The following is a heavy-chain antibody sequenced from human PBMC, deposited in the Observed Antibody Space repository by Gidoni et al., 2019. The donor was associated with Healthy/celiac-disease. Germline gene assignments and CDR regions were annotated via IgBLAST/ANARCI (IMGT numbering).Heavy chain of an antibody. Sequence: QVQLQESGPGLVKPSETLSLTCTVSGYSISSGYYWGWIRQPPGKGLEWIGSIYHSGSTYYNPSLKSRVTISVDTSKNQFSLKLSSVTAADTAVYYCARDGGPYSSSWHRNWFDPWAREPWSPSPQ. CDR3: ARDGGPYSSSWHRNWFDP. CDR2: IYHSGST. J-gene: IGHJ5*02. D-gene: IGHD6-13*01. V-gene: IGHV4-38-2*02. CDR1: GYSISSGYY.